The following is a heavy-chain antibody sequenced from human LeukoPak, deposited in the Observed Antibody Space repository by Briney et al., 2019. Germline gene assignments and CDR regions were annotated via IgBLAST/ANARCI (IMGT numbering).Heavy chain of an antibody. D-gene: IGHD3-22*01. Sequence: PSETLSLTCSVSGGYISTYYWTWIRQSPGEGLEWIGHIHYTGRTSYNPSFKSRVTISVDTSNNKLSLKLISVTAADTAVYYCARVFVDDSSGYSAFDIWGQGTMVTVSS. V-gene: IGHV4-59*01. CDR3: ARVFVDDSSGYSAFDI. CDR2: IHYTGRT. CDR1: GGYISTYY. J-gene: IGHJ3*02.